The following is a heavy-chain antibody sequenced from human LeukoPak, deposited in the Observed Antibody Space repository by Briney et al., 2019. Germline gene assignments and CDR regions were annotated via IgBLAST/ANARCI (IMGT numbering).Heavy chain of an antibody. CDR1: GGSFSGYY. CDR2: INHSGST. Sequence: SETLSLTCAVYGGSFSGYYWSWIRQPPGKGLEWIGEINHSGSTNHNPSLKSRVTISVDTSKNQFSLKLSSVTAADTAVYYCARGPPPLKYYDFWSGYYTDSYFDYWGQGTLVTVSS. D-gene: IGHD3-3*01. J-gene: IGHJ4*02. CDR3: ARGPPPLKYYDFWSGYYTDSYFDY. V-gene: IGHV4-34*01.